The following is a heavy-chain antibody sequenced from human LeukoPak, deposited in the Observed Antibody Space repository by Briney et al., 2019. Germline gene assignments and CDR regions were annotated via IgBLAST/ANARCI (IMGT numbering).Heavy chain of an antibody. D-gene: IGHD2-2*01. CDR3: AKEAREYQLLLTN. J-gene: IGHJ4*02. V-gene: IGHV3-53*01. CDR1: GFTVSSNY. Sequence: PGGSLRLSCAAAGFTVSSNYMSWVRQAPGKGLEWISVIYSGGSTYYADSVKGRFTISRDNSKNTLCLQMNSLRAEDTAVYYCAKEAREYQLLLTNWGQGTLVTVSS. CDR2: IYSGGST.